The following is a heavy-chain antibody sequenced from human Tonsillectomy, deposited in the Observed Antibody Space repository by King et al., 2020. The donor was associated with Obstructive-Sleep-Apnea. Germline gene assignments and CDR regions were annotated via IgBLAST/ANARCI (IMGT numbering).Heavy chain of an antibody. CDR1: GYSFTSYW. J-gene: IGHJ4*02. D-gene: IGHD3-10*01. V-gene: IGHV5-51*01. Sequence: VQLVESGAEVKKPGESLKISCKGSGYSFTSYWIGWVRQMPGKGLEWMGIIYPGDSDTRYSPSFQGQVTISAEKSISTAYLQWSSLKASDTAMYYCARTSMVRGVIITLIETDRYYFDYWGQGTLVTVSS. CDR2: IYPGDSDT. CDR3: ARTSMVRGVIITLIETDRYYFDY.